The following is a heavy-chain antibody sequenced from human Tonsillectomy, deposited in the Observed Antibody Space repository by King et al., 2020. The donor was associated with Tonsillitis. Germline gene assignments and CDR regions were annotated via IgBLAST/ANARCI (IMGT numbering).Heavy chain of an antibody. CDR1: GFSLSTSGVC. J-gene: IGHJ3*02. D-gene: IGHD3-22*01. Sequence: TLKESGPALVKPTQTLTLTCSFSGFSLSTSGVCMSWIRQPPGKALEWLALIDWDDEKYYSTSLKTRLTISKDTSKNPVVLTMTNMDPVDTATYYCARIRSSAHYAFDIWGQGTMVTVSS. CDR2: IDWDDEK. V-gene: IGHV2-70*01. CDR3: ARIRSSAHYAFDI.